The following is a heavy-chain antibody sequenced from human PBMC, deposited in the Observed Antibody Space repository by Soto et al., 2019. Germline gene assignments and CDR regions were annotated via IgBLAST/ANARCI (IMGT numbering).Heavy chain of an antibody. D-gene: IGHD1-7*01. Sequence: SETLSVTCAFSVAYIPTYYWTWIRQPAGKGLEWIGRISPSGDSTYNPSLQSRLSMSVDTFKNHLSLTLTSVTAADTAVYYCASLGRTYYNGMDVWGPGTTVTGSS. CDR3: ASLGRTYYNGMDV. CDR2: ISPSGDS. J-gene: IGHJ6*01. V-gene: IGHV4-4*07. CDR1: VAYIPTYY.